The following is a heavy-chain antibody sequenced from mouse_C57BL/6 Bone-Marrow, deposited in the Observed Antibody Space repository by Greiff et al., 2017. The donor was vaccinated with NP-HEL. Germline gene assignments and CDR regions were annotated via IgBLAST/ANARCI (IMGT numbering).Heavy chain of an antibody. V-gene: IGHV1-69*01. J-gene: IGHJ4*01. CDR2: IDPSDSYT. D-gene: IGHD1-1*01. Sequence: VKLQQPGAELVMPGASVKLSCKASGYTFTSYWMHWVKQRPGQGLEWIGEIDPSDSYTNYNQKFKGKSTLTVDKSSSTAYMQLSSLTSEDSAVYYCARGLRYPMDYWGQGTSVTVSS. CDR3: ARGLRYPMDY. CDR1: GYTFTSYW.